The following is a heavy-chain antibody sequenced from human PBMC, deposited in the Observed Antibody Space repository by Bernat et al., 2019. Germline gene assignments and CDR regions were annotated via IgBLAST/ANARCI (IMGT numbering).Heavy chain of an antibody. J-gene: IGHJ4*02. Sequence: EVQLVESGGGLVQPGRSLRLSCTASGFTFGDYAMSWVRQAPGKGLEWVGFIRSKAYGGTTEYAASVKGRFTISRDDSKSIAYLQMNSLKTEDTAVYYCTREANEMATTNYFDYWGQGTLVTVSS. CDR3: TREANEMATTNYFDY. CDR1: GFTFGDYA. CDR2: IRSKAYGGTT. D-gene: IGHD5-24*01. V-gene: IGHV3-49*04.